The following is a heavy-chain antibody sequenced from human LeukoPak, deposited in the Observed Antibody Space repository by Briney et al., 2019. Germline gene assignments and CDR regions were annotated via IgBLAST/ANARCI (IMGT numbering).Heavy chain of an antibody. CDR3: ARFVRHCSSTSCYYYYGMDV. V-gene: IGHV4-34*01. CDR1: GGSFSGYY. Sequence: PSETLSLTCAVYGGSFSGYYWSWIRQPPGKGLGWIGETNHSGSTNYNPSLKSRVTISVDTSKNQFSLKLSSVTAADTAVYYCARFVRHCSSTSCYYYYGMDVWGKGTTVTVSS. D-gene: IGHD2-2*01. CDR2: TNHSGST. J-gene: IGHJ6*04.